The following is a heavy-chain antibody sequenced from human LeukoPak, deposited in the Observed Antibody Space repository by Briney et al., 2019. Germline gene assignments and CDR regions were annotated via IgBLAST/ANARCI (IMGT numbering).Heavy chain of an antibody. J-gene: IGHJ5*01. D-gene: IGHD2/OR15-2a*01. Sequence: GGSLRLSCVASGFTFSTYWMHWVRQAPGKGLEWVSRLDRDGTTTSYADSVYGRFTISRDNAKSTLYLQMRSLRAEDTAVYYCVRDTENIGYDAFEFWGHGTLVTVSS. CDR2: LDRDGTTT. V-gene: IGHV3-74*01. CDR3: VRDTENIGYDAFEF. CDR1: GFTFSTYW.